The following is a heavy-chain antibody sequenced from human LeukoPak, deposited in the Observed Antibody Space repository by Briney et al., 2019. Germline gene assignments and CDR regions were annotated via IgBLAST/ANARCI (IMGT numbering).Heavy chain of an antibody. CDR1: GLTFSGSG. Sequence: PGGSLRLSCVVSGLTFSGSGFHWVRRAPGKGLEWVAIIWYDGSKKYYADSVKGRFTISKDDSKDTVYLQMNSLRAEDTAVYYCAKDRQVGTFDYWGQGTLVTVPS. D-gene: IGHD1-26*01. CDR3: AKDRQVGTFDY. CDR2: IWYDGSKK. V-gene: IGHV3-33*06. J-gene: IGHJ4*02.